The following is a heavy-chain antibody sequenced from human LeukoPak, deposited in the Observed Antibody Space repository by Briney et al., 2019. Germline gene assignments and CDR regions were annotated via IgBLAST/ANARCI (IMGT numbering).Heavy chain of an antibody. Sequence: ASVEVSCKASGGTFSSYAISWVRQAPGQGLEWMGGIIPIFGTANYAQKFQGRVTITADESTSTAYRELSSLRSEDTAVYYCAGKDYDYVWGSYRGTHYFDYWGQGTLVTVSS. CDR2: IIPIFGTA. V-gene: IGHV1-69*13. CDR3: AGKDYDYVWGSYRGTHYFDY. CDR1: GGTFSSYA. J-gene: IGHJ4*02. D-gene: IGHD3-16*02.